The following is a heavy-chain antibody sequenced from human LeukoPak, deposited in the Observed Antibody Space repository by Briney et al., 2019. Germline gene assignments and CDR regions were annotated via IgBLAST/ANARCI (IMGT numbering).Heavy chain of an antibody. CDR2: IYHSGST. Sequence: SQTLSLTCAVSGGSISSGGYSWSWIQQPPGKGLEWIGYIYHSGSTYYNPSLKSRVTISVDRSKNQFSLKLSSVTAADTAVYYCARGSWIQLWLDFDYWGQGTLVTVSS. D-gene: IGHD5-18*01. CDR1: GGSISSGGYS. CDR3: ARGSWIQLWLDFDY. V-gene: IGHV4-30-2*01. J-gene: IGHJ4*02.